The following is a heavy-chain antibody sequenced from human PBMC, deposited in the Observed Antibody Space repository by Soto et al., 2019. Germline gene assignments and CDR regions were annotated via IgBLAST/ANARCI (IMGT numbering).Heavy chain of an antibody. Sequence: QVQLVESGGGVVQPGRSLRLSCAASGFTFSSYAMHWVRQAPGKGLEWVAVISYDGSNKYYAASVKGRFTISRDNSKNSLYLQINSRRAEDTAVYYCARDRVYQPLHDNWYSALWGRGTLVTVSS. CDR1: GFTFSSYA. V-gene: IGHV3-30*14. D-gene: IGHD2-2*01. J-gene: IGHJ2*01. CDR3: ARDRVYQPLHDNWYSAL. CDR2: ISYDGSNK.